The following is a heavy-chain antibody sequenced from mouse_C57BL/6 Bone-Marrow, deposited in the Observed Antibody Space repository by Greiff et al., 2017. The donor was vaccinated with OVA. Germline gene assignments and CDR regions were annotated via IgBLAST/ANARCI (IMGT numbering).Heavy chain of an antibody. J-gene: IGHJ1*03. Sequence: QVQLQQPGAELVMPGASVKLSCKASGYTFTSYWMHWVKQRPGQGLEWIGEIDPSDSYTNSNQKLKGKSTLTVEKSSSTAYMQLSSLTSEDSAVYYCARSPLLPGYFDVWGTGTTVTVSS. CDR3: ARSPLLPGYFDV. V-gene: IGHV1-69*01. CDR2: IDPSDSYT. CDR1: GYTFTSYW. D-gene: IGHD6-1*01.